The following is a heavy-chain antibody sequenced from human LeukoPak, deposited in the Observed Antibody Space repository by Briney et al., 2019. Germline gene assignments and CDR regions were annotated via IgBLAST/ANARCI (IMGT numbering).Heavy chain of an antibody. D-gene: IGHD1-26*01. J-gene: IGHJ3*02. CDR2: ISYDGSNK. V-gene: IGHV3-30*18. CDR3: AKDRYHIVGVTRDTFDI. Sequence: PGGSLRLSCAASGFTFSSYGIHWVRQAPGKGLEWVAVISYDGSNKYYADSVKGRFTISRDNSKNTLYLQMNSLRAEDTAVYYSAKDRYHIVGVTRDTFDIRGQGTMVTV. CDR1: GFTFSSYG.